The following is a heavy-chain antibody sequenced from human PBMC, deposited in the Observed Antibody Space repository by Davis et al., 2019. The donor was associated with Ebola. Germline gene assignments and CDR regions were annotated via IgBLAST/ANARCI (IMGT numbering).Heavy chain of an antibody. D-gene: IGHD6-19*01. CDR3: ARVGYSSGWYSNYNYGMDV. J-gene: IGHJ6*02. CDR2: ISWNSGSI. CDR1: GFTFDDYA. Sequence: SLKISCAASGFTFDDYAMHWVRQLPGKGLEWVSSISWNSGSIGYADSVKGRFTISRDNAKNSLYLQMNSLRAEDTALYHCARVGYSSGWYSNYNYGMDVWGQGTTVIVSS. V-gene: IGHV3-9*01.